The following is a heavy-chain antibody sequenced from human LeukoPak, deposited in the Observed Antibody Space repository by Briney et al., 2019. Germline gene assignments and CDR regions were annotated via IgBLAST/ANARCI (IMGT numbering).Heavy chain of an antibody. CDR1: GYSFTSYW. CDR2: IHPGDSDI. V-gene: IGHV5-51*07. J-gene: IGHJ5*02. CDR3: ARHPPYFDFWSGQGGFDP. Sequence: GESLKISCTDSGYSFTSYWIAWVHQMPGKGLEWMGNIHPGDSDIRYSPSFQGQVTISADKSISTAYLQWSSLRASDTAMYYCARHPPYFDFWSGQGGFDPWGQGTLVTVSS. D-gene: IGHD3-3*01.